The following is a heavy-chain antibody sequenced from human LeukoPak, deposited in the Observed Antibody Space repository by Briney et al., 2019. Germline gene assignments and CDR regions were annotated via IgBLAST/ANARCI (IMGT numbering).Heavy chain of an antibody. J-gene: IGHJ3*02. D-gene: IGHD1-7*01. CDR1: GGSISRYY. CDR3: ARGPVGGTTYNDGDAFDI. Sequence: PSETLSLTCTVSGGSISRYYWSWIRQPPGKGLEWIGYIYYSGSTNYNPSLKSRVTISVDTSKNQFSLKLSSVTAADTAVYYRARGPVGGTTYNDGDAFDIWGQGTMVTVSS. CDR2: IYYSGST. V-gene: IGHV4-59*01.